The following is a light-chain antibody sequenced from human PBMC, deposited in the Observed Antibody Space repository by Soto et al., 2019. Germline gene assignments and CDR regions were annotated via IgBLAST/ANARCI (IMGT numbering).Light chain of an antibody. Sequence: QSALTQPASVSGSPGQSITISCTGTSSDVGSYNLVSWYQQHPGKAPKLIIYEDSKRPSGVSNRFSGSKSGNMASLTISGLQTEDEADYYCCSYADSSTYVFGTGTKVTVL. CDR3: CSYADSSTYV. J-gene: IGLJ1*01. CDR1: SSDVGSYNL. CDR2: EDS. V-gene: IGLV2-23*01.